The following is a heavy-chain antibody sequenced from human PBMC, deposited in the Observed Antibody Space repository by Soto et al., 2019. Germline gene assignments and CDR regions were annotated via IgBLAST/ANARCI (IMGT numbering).Heavy chain of an antibody. CDR1: GFTVSSNY. V-gene: IGHV3-66*01. CDR3: ARVGEGYDFWSGYYGSGTVNYYMDV. CDR2: IYSGGST. Sequence: GGSLRLSCAASGFTVSSNYMSWVRQAPGKGLEWVSVIYSGGSTYYADSVKGRFTISRDNSKNTLYLQMNSLRAEDTAVYYCARVGEGYDFWSGYYGSGTVNYYMDVWGKGTTVTVSS. D-gene: IGHD3-3*01. J-gene: IGHJ6*03.